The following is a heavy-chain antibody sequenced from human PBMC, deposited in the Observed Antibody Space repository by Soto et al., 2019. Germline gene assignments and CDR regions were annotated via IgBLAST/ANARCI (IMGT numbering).Heavy chain of an antibody. Sequence: QVQLLQSGAEVKKPGSSVRVSCEASGGTFRTYAISWVRQAPGQGLEWMGEIIPIFGTVNYAQKFQGRVTITADXSXTXVHXDLRSLRSKDTDVYYCAKGAVAGTPTSYYYYGMDVWGQGTTVTVSS. CDR3: AKGAVAGTPTSYYYYGMDV. V-gene: IGHV1-69*12. J-gene: IGHJ6*02. D-gene: IGHD6-19*01. CDR2: IIPIFGTV. CDR1: GGTFRTYA.